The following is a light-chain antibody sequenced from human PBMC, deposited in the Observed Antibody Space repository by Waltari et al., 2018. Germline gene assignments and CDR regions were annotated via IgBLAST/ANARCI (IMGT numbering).Light chain of an antibody. Sequence: EIVWTQSPGPSPLSPGERATLSCRASQSVSRALDWYQQKPGQDPRLLNYGASNRATGSPDRFSGSGSGTDFSLTISSLETEGFAVYYCQHYLRLPATFGQGTKVEIK. CDR3: QHYLRLPAT. V-gene: IGKV3-20*01. J-gene: IGKJ1*01. CDR1: QSVSRA. CDR2: GAS.